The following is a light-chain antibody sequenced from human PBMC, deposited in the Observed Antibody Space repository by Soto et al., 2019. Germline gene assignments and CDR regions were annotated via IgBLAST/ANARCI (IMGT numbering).Light chain of an antibody. CDR2: ATS. CDR3: QQSASTPLT. V-gene: IGKV1-39*01. CDR1: QSINSH. J-gene: IGKJ4*01. Sequence: VEMTQSPTTLSASVGDRVTITCRASQSINSHLNWYQQKPGKAPNLLIYATSTLQSGVSSRFSGSGSGTEFTLTISGLQPEDVATYYCQQSASTPLTFGGGTKVDIK.